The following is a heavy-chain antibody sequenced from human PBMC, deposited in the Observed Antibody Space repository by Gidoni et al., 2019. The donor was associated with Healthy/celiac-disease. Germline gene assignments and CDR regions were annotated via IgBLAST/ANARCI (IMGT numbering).Heavy chain of an antibody. V-gene: IGHV4-34*01. CDR3: ARVRDFWSGYYKAYFDY. J-gene: IGHJ4*02. Sequence: QVQLQQWGAGLLKHSETLSLTCAVYGGSFSGYYWSCIRQPPGKGLEWIGEINHRGRTNYNPSLKSRVTISVDTSKNQFSLKLSSVTAADTAVYYCARVRDFWSGYYKAYFDYWGQGTLVTVSS. CDR2: INHRGRT. CDR1: GGSFSGYY. D-gene: IGHD3-3*01.